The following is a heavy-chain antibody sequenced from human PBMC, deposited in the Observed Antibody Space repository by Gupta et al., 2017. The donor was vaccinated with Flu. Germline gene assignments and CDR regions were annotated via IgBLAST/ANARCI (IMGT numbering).Heavy chain of an antibody. V-gene: IGHV4-59*01. J-gene: IGHJ6*02. Sequence: QVQLQESGPGLVKPSETLSLTCTVSGGSISSSYWSWIRPPPGKGLEWIGYIYYSGSTNYNPSLKSRVTISVDTSKNQFSLKLSSVTAADTAVYYCASSYYDYVWGSYRPPIYYYYGMDVWGQGTTVTVSS. CDR3: ASSYYDYVWGSYRPPIYYYYGMDV. D-gene: IGHD3-16*02. CDR1: GGSISSSY. CDR2: IYYSGST.